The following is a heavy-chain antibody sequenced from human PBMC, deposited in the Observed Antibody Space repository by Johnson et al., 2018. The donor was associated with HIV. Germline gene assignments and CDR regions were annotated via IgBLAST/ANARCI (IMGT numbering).Heavy chain of an antibody. CDR2: ISHDERIE. CDR1: GFTFSRYG. Sequence: QLQLVESGGGVVQPGRSLRLSCSASGFTFSRYGMHWVRQAPGKVLAWVAFISHDERIEYYGDSVTGRFTISRDNPWNTLYLQMNNLTSEDTGAYYCAKSIVVVLVGDNDDAFDMWGLGTMVTVSS. CDR3: AKSIVVVLVGDNDDAFDM. V-gene: IGHV3-30*18. J-gene: IGHJ3*02. D-gene: IGHD2-21*01.